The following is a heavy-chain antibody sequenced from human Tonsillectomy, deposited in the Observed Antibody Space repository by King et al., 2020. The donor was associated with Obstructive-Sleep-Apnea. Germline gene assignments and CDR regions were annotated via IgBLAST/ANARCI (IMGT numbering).Heavy chain of an antibody. CDR1: GGTFSNYS. V-gene: IGHV1-69*01. Sequence: VQLVESGAEVKKPGSSVTFSCKASGGTFSNYSISWVRQAPGQGLEWMGGIIPIFGTGNYAQKFQGRVTITADESTSTAYMELSSLRSEDTAVYYCARVGNYYDSSGYLDYWGQGTLVTVSS. CDR3: ARVGNYYDSSGYLDY. D-gene: IGHD3-22*01. CDR2: IIPIFGTG. J-gene: IGHJ4*02.